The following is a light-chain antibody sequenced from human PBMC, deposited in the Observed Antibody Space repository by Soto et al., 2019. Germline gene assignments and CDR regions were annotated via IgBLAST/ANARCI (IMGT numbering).Light chain of an antibody. CDR2: GAS. Sequence: EIVLTQSPGTLSLSPGERATLSCRASQSVSSSYLAWYQQKPGQAPRLLIYGASSRATGIPDRFSGSGSGTDFTLTISNLEPEDFAFYYCQQRSDWPRWTFGPGTKLEIK. J-gene: IGKJ1*01. CDR1: QSVSSSY. V-gene: IGKV3D-20*02. CDR3: QQRSDWPRWT.